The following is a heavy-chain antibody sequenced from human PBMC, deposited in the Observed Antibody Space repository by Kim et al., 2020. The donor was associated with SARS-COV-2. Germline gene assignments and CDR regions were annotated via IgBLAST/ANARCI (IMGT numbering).Heavy chain of an antibody. D-gene: IGHD3-22*01. Sequence: GGSLRLSCAASGFTFSSYAMSWVRQAPGKGLEWVSAISGSGGSTYYADSVKGRFTISRDNSKNTLYLQMNSLRAEDTAVYYCANPHYYDSSGYSGDYWGQGTLVTVSS. CDR2: ISGSGGST. CDR3: ANPHYYDSSGYSGDY. J-gene: IGHJ4*02. V-gene: IGHV3-23*01. CDR1: GFTFSSYA.